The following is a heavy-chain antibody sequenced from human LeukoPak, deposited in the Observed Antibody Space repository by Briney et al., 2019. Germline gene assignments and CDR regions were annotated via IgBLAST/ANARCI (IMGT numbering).Heavy chain of an antibody. CDR2: INHNGNVN. V-gene: IGHV3-7*03. Sequence: GGSLRLSCAASGFTFSTYAMSWARQAPGKGLEWVASINHNGNVNYYVDSVKGRFTISRNNAKNSLYLQMSNLRAEDTAVYFCARGGGLDVWGQGATVTVSS. D-gene: IGHD3-16*01. J-gene: IGHJ6*02. CDR3: ARGGGLDV. CDR1: GFTFSTYA.